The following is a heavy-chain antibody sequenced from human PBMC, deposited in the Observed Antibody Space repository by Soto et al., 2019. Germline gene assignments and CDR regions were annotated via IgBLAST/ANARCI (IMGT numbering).Heavy chain of an antibody. CDR1: GFTFSDAW. CDR3: TLHIVVVTAIYNYFVS. CDR2: IKSKADGGTT. J-gene: IGHJ4*02. D-gene: IGHD2-21*02. V-gene: IGHV3-15*01. Sequence: EVQLVESGGGLVKPGGSLRLSCTASGFTFSDAWMSWVRQAPGEGLEWVGRIKSKADGGTTDYAAPVRGRFTISRDDSKNTLYLQMNSLKTEDTAVYYCTLHIVVVTAIYNYFVSWGQGTLVTVSS.